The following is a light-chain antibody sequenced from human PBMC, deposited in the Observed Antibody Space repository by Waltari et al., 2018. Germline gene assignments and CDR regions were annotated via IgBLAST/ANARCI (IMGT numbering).Light chain of an antibody. V-gene: IGKV1-39*01. CDR1: QSISSY. CDR3: QQSYSTPPIT. Sequence: DIQMTQSPSSLSASVGDRVTIPRRASQSISSYLNWYQERPGKAPKLLIYAASSLQSGVPSRFSGSGSGTDFTLTISSLQPEDVATYYCQQSYSTPPITFGQGTRLEIK. J-gene: IGKJ5*01. CDR2: AAS.